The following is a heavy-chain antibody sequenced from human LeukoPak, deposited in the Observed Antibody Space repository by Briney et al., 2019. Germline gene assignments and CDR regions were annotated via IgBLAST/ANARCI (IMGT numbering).Heavy chain of an antibody. CDR2: IWYDGRNK. CDR3: AKDRCTNGVCYLFDY. Sequence: GRSLRLSCAASGFTFSSYGMHWVRQAPGKGLEWVAVIWYDGRNKYYADSVKGRFTISRDNSKNTLYLQMNSLRAEDTAVYYCAKDRCTNGVCYLFDYWGQGTLVTVSS. V-gene: IGHV3-33*06. CDR1: GFTFSSYG. D-gene: IGHD2-8*01. J-gene: IGHJ4*02.